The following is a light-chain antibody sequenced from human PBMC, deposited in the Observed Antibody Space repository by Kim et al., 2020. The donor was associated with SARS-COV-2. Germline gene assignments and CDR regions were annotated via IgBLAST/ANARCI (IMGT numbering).Light chain of an antibody. CDR2: GKN. CDR3: MSRDSSGNILV. CDR1: NLRTYY. V-gene: IGLV3-19*01. Sequence: SSELTQDPAVSVALGQTVRITCQGDNLRTYYASWYQQKPGQAPVLVIFGKNNRPSGIPDRFSGSSSGNTASFTITGAQAEDEADYYCMSRDSSGNILVFG. J-gene: IGLJ2*01.